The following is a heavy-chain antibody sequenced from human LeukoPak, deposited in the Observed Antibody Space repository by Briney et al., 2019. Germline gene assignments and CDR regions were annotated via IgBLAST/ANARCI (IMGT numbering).Heavy chain of an antibody. J-gene: IGHJ4*02. D-gene: IGHD5-12*01. Sequence: SETLSLTCTVPGGSISSYYWSWIRQPPGKGLEWIGYIYYSGSTNYNPSLKSRVTISVDTSKNQFSLKLSSVTAADTAVYYCARWGSYSGYESGFDYWGQGTLVTVSS. CDR1: GGSISSYY. CDR2: IYYSGST. V-gene: IGHV4-59*08. CDR3: ARWGSYSGYESGFDY.